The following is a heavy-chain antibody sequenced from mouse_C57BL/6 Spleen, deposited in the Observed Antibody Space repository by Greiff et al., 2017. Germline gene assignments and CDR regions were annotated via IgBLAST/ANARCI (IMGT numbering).Heavy chain of an antibody. Sequence: EVMLVESGGGLVKPGGSLKLSCAASGFTFSSYAMSWVRQTPEKRLEWVATISDGGSYTYYPDNVKGRFTISRDNAKNNLYLQMSHLKSEDTAMYYCASSWYFDVWGTGTTVTVSS. CDR3: ASSWYFDV. J-gene: IGHJ1*03. CDR1: GFTFSSYA. CDR2: ISDGGSYT. V-gene: IGHV5-4*03.